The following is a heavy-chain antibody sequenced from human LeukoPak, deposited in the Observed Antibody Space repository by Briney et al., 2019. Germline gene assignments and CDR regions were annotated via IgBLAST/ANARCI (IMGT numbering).Heavy chain of an antibody. D-gene: IGHD6-19*01. V-gene: IGHV3-53*04. J-gene: IGHJ4*02. CDR1: GFTVSSNY. CDR2: IYSGGST. CDR3: ARAPEWLIFDY. Sequence: GGSLRLSRAASGFTVSSNYMSWVRQAPGKGLEWVSVIYSGGSTYYADSVKGRFTISRHNSKNTLYLQMNSLRAEDTAVYYCARAPEWLIFDYWGQGTLVAVSS.